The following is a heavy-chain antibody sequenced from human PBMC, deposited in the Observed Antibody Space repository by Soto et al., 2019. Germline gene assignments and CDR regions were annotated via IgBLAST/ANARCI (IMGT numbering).Heavy chain of an antibody. Sequence: NPSETLSLTCAVYGGSFSGYYWSWIRQPPGKGLEWIGEINHSGSTNYNPSLKSRVTISVDTSKNQFSLKLSSVTAEDTAVYYCTRGYYYDSSGSGAFDVWGQGTMVTVSS. V-gene: IGHV4-34*01. CDR3: TRGYYYDSSGSGAFDV. CDR1: GGSFSGYY. D-gene: IGHD3-22*01. J-gene: IGHJ3*01. CDR2: INHSGST.